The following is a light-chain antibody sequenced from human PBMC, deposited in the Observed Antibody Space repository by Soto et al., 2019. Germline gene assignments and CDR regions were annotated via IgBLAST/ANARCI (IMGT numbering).Light chain of an antibody. CDR2: GNT. Sequence: QSALTQPPSVSGAPGQRVTISCTGSSSNIGAGFDVHWYQQLPGEAPKLLIYGNTNRPSGVPDRFSGSKSGTSASLAITGFRVEAAAVIYCRSLDSSLGVNVFGTGTRVTVL. CDR3: RSLDSSLGVNV. V-gene: IGLV1-40*01. J-gene: IGLJ1*01. CDR1: SSNIGAGFD.